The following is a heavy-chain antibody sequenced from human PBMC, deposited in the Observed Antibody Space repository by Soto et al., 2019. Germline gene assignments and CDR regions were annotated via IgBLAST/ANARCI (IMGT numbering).Heavy chain of an antibody. J-gene: IGHJ4*02. D-gene: IGHD4-17*01. CDR1: GGSISSSSYY. CDR3: ARHRDYGDQFDY. CDR2: IYYSGST. Sequence: QLQLQESGPGLVKPSETLSLTCTVSGGSISSSSYYWGWIRQPPGKGLEWIGSIYYSGSTYYNPSLKSRVTISVDTSKNQFSLKLSSVTAADTAVYYCARHRDYGDQFDYWGQGIRVTVSS. V-gene: IGHV4-39*01.